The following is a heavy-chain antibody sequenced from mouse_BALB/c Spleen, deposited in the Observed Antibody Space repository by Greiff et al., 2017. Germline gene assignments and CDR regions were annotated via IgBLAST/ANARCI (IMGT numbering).Heavy chain of an antibody. Sequence: QVQLKQSGAELVRPGVSVKISCKGSGYTFTDYAMHWVKQSHAKSLEWIGVISTYYGDASYNQKFKGKATMTVDKSSSTAYMELARLTSEDSAIYYCARGGFHDYWGQGTTLTVSS. J-gene: IGHJ2*01. V-gene: IGHV1S137*01. CDR2: ISTYYGDA. CDR3: ARGGFHDY. CDR1: GYTFTDYA.